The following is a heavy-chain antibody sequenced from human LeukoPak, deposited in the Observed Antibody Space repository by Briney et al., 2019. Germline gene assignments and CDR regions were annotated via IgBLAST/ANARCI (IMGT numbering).Heavy chain of an antibody. V-gene: IGHV4-59*08. CDR2: ISYSGST. CDR3: ARSVDYDFWSGYPREFDY. Sequence: SETLSLTCTVSGGSISSSYWSWIRQPPGKGLEWIGYISYSGSTNCNPSLKSRVTISVDTSKNQFSLKLSSVTAADTAVYYCARSVDYDFWSGYPREFDYWGQGTLVTVSS. J-gene: IGHJ4*02. CDR1: GGSISSSY. D-gene: IGHD3-3*01.